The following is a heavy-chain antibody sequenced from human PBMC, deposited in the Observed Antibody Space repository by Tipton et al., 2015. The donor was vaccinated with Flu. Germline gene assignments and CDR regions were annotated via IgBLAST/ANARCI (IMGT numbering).Heavy chain of an antibody. J-gene: IGHJ4*02. CDR1: GFTFSSYA. D-gene: IGHD1-26*01. CDR2: IRSSGTAT. Sequence: SLRLSCAASGFTFSSYAMSWVRQAPGRGLEWVSGIRSSGTATYHADSVKGRFTFSRDNSKNTLYLQMNSLRAEDTAIYYCVKGTWELDFWGQGTLVTVSS. CDR3: VKGTWELDF. V-gene: IGHV3-23*01.